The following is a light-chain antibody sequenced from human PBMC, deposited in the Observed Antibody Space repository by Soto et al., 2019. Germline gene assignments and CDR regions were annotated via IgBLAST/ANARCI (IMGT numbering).Light chain of an antibody. CDR2: AAS. V-gene: IGKV1-39*01. Sequence: DIRLTQTPSSLSASVGDRVTITCRASQSISSYLNWYQQKPGKAPKLLISAASSLQSGVPSRFSGSGSGTYFTLTISSLQPEDFATYYCQQSYSTLWTFGQGTKVDIK. CDR1: QSISSY. CDR3: QQSYSTLWT. J-gene: IGKJ1*01.